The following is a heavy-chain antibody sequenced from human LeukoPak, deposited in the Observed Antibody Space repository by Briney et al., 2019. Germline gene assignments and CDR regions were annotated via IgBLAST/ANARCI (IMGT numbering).Heavy chain of an antibody. CDR2: IYYSGST. D-gene: IGHD5-24*01. CDR1: GGSISSYY. J-gene: IGHJ5*01. Sequence: SETLSLTCTVSGGSISSYYWSWIRQPPGKGLEWIGYIYYSGSTNYNPSLKSRVTISVDTSKNQFSLKLSSVTAADTAVYYCARTVEMATIRRAGWFDSWGQGTLVTVSS. V-gene: IGHV4-59*01. CDR3: ARTVEMATIRRAGWFDS.